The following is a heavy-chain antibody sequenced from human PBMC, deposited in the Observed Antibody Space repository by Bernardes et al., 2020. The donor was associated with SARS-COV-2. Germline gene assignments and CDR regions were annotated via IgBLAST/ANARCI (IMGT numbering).Heavy chain of an antibody. J-gene: IGHJ4*02. V-gene: IGHV3-49*03. CDR1: GFTFGDYA. Sequence: GGSLRLSCSGSGFTFGDYAFNWFRQAPGKGLQWVGFIRSKAWSGTTDYAASLKGRFSISRDDSKSLVYLQMDSLTTEDTAVYYCTKSRSGGSSSGDSWGQGTLVNVSS. CDR3: TKSRSGGSSSGDS. D-gene: IGHD6-6*01. CDR2: IRSKAWSGTT.